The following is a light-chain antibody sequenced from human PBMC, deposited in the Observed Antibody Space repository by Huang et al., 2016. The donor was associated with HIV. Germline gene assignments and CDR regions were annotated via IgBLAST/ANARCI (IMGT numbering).Light chain of an antibody. CDR2: AAS. J-gene: IGKJ3*01. Sequence: IRMTQSPSTLSASTGDRVTITCRANQDINNFLAWYQQRPGSVPKLLIYAASTLQSGVPSRFSGNGSGTDFTLTIGCLHSEDVATYYCQQYDIHPLTFGPGTRVDIK. V-gene: IGKV1-8*01. CDR3: QQYDIHPLT. CDR1: QDINNF.